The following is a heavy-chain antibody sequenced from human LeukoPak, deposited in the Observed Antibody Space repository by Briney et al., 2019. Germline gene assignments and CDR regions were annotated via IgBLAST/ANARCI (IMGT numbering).Heavy chain of an antibody. J-gene: IGHJ6*03. D-gene: IGHD1-1*01. V-gene: IGHV3-13*01. CDR2: IGTASDT. CDR1: GFTFSSFD. Sequence: GGSLRLSCAASGFTFSSFDMHWVRQPTGRGLEWVSTIGTASDTYYPGSVEGRFTLSRDNAKNSLYLQMNSLTAGDTAVYYCVRGPPRGKYYYMDVWGKGTTVTVSS. CDR3: VRGPPRGKYYYMDV.